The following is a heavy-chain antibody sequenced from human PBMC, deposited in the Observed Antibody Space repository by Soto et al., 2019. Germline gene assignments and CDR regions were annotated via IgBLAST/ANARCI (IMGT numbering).Heavy chain of an antibody. Sequence: ASVKVSCKASGYTFTSYGISWVRQAPGQGLEWMGWFAYNGNTNYAQKFQGRVTMTTDTSTNTAYMELSSLRSEDTAVYYCATAPGSDIWGQGTMVTVSS. CDR1: GYTFTSYG. J-gene: IGHJ3*02. CDR2: FAYNGNT. CDR3: ATAPGSDI. V-gene: IGHV1-18*01.